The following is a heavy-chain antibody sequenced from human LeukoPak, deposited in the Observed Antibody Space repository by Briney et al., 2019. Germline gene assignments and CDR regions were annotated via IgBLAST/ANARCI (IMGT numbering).Heavy chain of an antibody. CDR2: IIPISGTA. D-gene: IGHD3-22*01. J-gene: IGHJ4*02. Sequence: SVKVSCKASGGTFSSYAISWVRQAPGQGLEWMGGIIPISGTANYAQKFQGRVTITADESTSTAYMELSSLRSEDTAVYYCARGDYYDSSGYYHHFDYWGQGTLVTVSS. V-gene: IGHV1-69*01. CDR3: ARGDYYDSSGYYHHFDY. CDR1: GGTFSSYA.